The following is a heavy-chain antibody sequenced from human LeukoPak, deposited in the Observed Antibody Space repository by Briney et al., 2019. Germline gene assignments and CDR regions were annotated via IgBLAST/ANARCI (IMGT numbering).Heavy chain of an antibody. CDR2: ISNGGGSA. J-gene: IGHJ4*02. Sequence: GGSLRLSCAASGFTFSSYPMSWVRQAPGKGLQWVSAISNGGGSAYYADSVKGRITISRDNSKNTLYLQMNSLRAEDTAVYYCARDLLFETYYDFWSGYYSHDYWGQGTLVTVSS. CDR1: GFTFSSYP. D-gene: IGHD3-3*01. CDR3: ARDLLFETYYDFWSGYYSHDY. V-gene: IGHV3-23*01.